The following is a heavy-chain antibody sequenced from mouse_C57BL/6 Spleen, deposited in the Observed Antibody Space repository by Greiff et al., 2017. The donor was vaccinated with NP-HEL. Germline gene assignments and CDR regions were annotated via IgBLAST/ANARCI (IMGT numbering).Heavy chain of an antibody. Sequence: VQLQQSGPELVKPGASVKISCKASGYAFSSSWMNWVKQRPGKGLEWIGRIYPGDGDTNYNGKFKGKATLTADKSSSTAYMQLSSLTSEDSAVYFCARRDWDEGYAMDYWGQGTSVTVSS. V-gene: IGHV1-82*01. CDR3: ARRDWDEGYAMDY. J-gene: IGHJ4*01. CDR1: GYAFSSSW. D-gene: IGHD4-1*01. CDR2: IYPGDGDT.